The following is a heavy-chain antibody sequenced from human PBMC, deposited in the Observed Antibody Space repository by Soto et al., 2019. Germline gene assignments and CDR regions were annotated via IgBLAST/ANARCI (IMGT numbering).Heavy chain of an antibody. CDR1: KFTFEHYA. J-gene: IGHJ3*01. CDR3: ARGLDAFDL. V-gene: IGHV3-20*04. CDR2: ISWNGGTT. Sequence: EQQVVEFGGAVVRPGGSRRLSGVGSKFTFEHYARAWVGQAPGKGPEWVAGISWNGGTTGYIDSVKGRFTITRDNAKNILYLQMNSLRPDDTALYYCARGLDAFDLWGQGTRVTVSS.